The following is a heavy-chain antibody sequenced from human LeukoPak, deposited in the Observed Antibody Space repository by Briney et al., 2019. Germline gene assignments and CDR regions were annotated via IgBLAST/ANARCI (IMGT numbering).Heavy chain of an antibody. CDR1: GGTFSSYA. D-gene: IGHD4-17*01. V-gene: IGHV1-69*05. J-gene: IGHJ6*03. CDR2: IIPIFGTA. CDR3: ARVNYVTTAYYYYYYYMDV. Sequence: SVKVSCKASGGTFSSYAISWVRQAPGQGLEWMGGIIPIFGTANYAQKFQGRVTITRNTSISTAYMELSSLRSEDTAVYYCARVNYVTTAYYYYYYYMDVWGKGTTVTVSS.